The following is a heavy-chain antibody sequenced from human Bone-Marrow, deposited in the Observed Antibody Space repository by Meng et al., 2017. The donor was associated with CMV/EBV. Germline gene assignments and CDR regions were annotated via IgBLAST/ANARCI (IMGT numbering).Heavy chain of an antibody. CDR3: AREDFWSGYYSYYYYYYGMDV. V-gene: IGHV3-48*03. Sequence: GESLKISCAASGFTFSSYEMNWVRQAPGKGLEWVSHISSSGSTIYYADSVKGRFTISRDNAKNSLYLQMNSLRAEDTAVYYCAREDFWSGYYSYYYYYYGMDVWGQGTTVTVSS. J-gene: IGHJ6*02. D-gene: IGHD3-3*01. CDR1: GFTFSSYE. CDR2: ISSSGSTI.